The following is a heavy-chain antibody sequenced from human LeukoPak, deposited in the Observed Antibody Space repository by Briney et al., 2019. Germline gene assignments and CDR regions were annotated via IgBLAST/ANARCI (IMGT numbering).Heavy chain of an antibody. V-gene: IGHV4-34*01. J-gene: IGHJ4*02. Sequence: SETLSLTCAVSGGSFSGYYWSWIRQPPGKGLEWIGEINHSGSTNYNPSLKSRVTISVDTSKNQFSLKLSSVTAADTAVYYCARLILNYDFWSGYYPFDYWGQGTLVTVSS. CDR1: GGSFSGYY. CDR2: INHSGST. CDR3: ARLILNYDFWSGYYPFDY. D-gene: IGHD3-3*01.